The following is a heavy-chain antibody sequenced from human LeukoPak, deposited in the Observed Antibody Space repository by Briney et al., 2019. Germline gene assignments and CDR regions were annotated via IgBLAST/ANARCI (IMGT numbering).Heavy chain of an antibody. CDR1: GFTFSSYS. V-gene: IGHV3-64*01. CDR2: ISANGDST. D-gene: IGHD3-10*01. CDR3: AKDSAFYYIDV. Sequence: GGSLRLSCAASGFTFSSYSMHWVRQAPGKGLEYVSAISANGDSTYYANSVKGRFTISRDNSKNTLYLQMNSLKGDDTAVYYCAKDSAFYYIDVWGKGTTVIISS. J-gene: IGHJ6*03.